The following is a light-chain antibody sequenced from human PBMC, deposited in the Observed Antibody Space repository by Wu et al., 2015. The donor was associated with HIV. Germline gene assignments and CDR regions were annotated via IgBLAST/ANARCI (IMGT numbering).Light chain of an antibody. J-gene: IGKJ3*01. CDR3: HQYSSSFT. Sequence: EIVLTQSPATLSLSPGERATLSCRASQSVSSYLAWYQQKPGQAPRLLIYDASNRATGIPARFSGSGSGTDFTLSISSLQPEDSAVYHCHQYSSSFTFGPGTKLDIK. V-gene: IGKV3-11*01. CDR2: DAS. CDR1: QSVSSY.